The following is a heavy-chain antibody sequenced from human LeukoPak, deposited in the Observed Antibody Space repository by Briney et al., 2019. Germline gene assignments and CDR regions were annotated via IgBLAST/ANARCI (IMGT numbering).Heavy chain of an antibody. V-gene: IGHV4-59*01. J-gene: IGHJ6*02. CDR2: ISNTGST. Sequence: SETLSLTCTVSGGSISSYYWSWIRQPPGKGLEWIGYISNTGSTNYNPSLKSRVTISVDTSKNQFSPELSSVTAADTAVYYCARDIVDYYGSGSYPYGMDVWGQGTTVTVSS. D-gene: IGHD3-10*01. CDR1: GGSISSYY. CDR3: ARDIVDYYGSGSYPYGMDV.